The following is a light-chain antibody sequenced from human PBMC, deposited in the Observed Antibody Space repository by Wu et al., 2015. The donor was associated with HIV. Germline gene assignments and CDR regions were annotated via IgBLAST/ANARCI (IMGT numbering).Light chain of an antibody. CDR1: QNVFSGH. J-gene: IGKJ2*01. Sequence: TVLTQSPGTLSLSPGEEATLSCRASQNVFSGHIAWYQQKPNQIPRLLIYGGSSRAAGLPERFSGSGSGTDFTLTISRLEPEDSAVYCCQQFDNSPFTFGQGTQAGDQ. CDR3: QQFDNSPFT. CDR2: GGS. V-gene: IGKV3-20*01.